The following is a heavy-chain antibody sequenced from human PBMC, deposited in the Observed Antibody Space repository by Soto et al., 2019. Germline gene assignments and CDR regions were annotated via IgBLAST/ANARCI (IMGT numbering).Heavy chain of an antibody. Sequence: SETLSLTCAVSGGSISSGGYSWGWIRHPPGKGLEWIGYIYHSGSTYHNPSLKSRVTISVDRSKNQFPLRLTSVTAADSAVYYLARLGAYYQSIDPWGPGTLVPVDS. D-gene: IGHD2-2*01. CDR1: GGSISSGGYS. CDR3: ARLGAYYQSIDP. V-gene: IGHV4-30-2*01. CDR2: IYHSGST. J-gene: IGHJ5*02.